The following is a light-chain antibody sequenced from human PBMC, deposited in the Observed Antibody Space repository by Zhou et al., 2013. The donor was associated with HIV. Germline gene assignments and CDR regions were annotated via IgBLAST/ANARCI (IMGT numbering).Light chain of an antibody. CDR3: QQYYSYPPFT. CDR1: QGISSY. J-gene: IGKJ3*01. V-gene: IGKV1-8*01. Sequence: AIRMTQSPSSLSASTGDRVTITCRASQGISSYLAWYQQKPGKAPKLLIYAASTLQSGVPSRFSGSGSGTDFTLTISCLQSEDFATYYCQQYYSYPPFTFGPGTESRISN. CDR2: AAS.